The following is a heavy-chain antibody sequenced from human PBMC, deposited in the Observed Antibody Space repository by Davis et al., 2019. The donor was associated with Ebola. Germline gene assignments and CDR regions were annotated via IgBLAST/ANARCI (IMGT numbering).Heavy chain of an antibody. J-gene: IGHJ4*02. CDR1: GFTVTSSA. CDR2: IVVGSGNT. D-gene: IGHD3-22*01. Sequence: SVKVSCKASGFTVTSSAMQWVRQARGQRLEWIGWIVVGSGNTNYAQKFQERVTMTTDTSTSTAYMELSSLRSDDTAVYYCARAIGYDSSGYYYRGFDYWGQGTLVTVPS. V-gene: IGHV1-58*02. CDR3: ARAIGYDSSGYYYRGFDY.